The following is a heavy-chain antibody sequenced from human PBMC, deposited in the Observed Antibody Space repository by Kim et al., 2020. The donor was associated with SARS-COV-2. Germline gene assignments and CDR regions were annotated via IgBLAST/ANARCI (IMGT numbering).Heavy chain of an antibody. CDR3: ARHPLLVAAAGQRNLAQYNWFDP. Sequence: SETLSLTCTVSGGSISSSSYYWGWIRQPPGKGLEWIGSIYYSGSTYYNPSLKSRVTISVDTSKNQFSLKLSSVTAADTAVYYCARHPLLVAAAGQRNLAQYNWFDPWGQGTLVTVSS. J-gene: IGHJ5*02. V-gene: IGHV4-39*01. CDR2: IYYSGST. CDR1: GGSISSSSYY. D-gene: IGHD6-13*01.